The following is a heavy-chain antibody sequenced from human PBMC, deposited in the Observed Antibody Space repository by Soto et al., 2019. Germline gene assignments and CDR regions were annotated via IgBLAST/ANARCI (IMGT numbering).Heavy chain of an antibody. CDR2: IIPMFGTA. V-gene: IGHV1-69*12. CDR3: ASGIQLWLRRINNGYSG. CDR1: GGTFSTYA. Sequence: QVQLVQSGAEVKKPESSVKVSCKAPGGTFSTYASSCVRQAHGQGLEWMGGIIPMFGTANYAPRFQDSVTITADESTNTVYMELSSLRSEDTAVYLCASGIQLWLRRINNGYSGWGQGTLVTVPP. D-gene: IGHD5-18*01. J-gene: IGHJ4*02.